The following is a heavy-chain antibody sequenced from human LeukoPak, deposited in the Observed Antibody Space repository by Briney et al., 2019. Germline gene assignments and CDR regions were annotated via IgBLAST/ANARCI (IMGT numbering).Heavy chain of an antibody. V-gene: IGHV3-30*18. D-gene: IGHD3-3*01. CDR1: GFTFSSYG. J-gene: IGHJ4*02. CDR3: AKAHEYYDFWSGYYLLYFDY. Sequence: GRSLRLSCAASGFTFSSYGMHWVRQAPGKGLEWVAVISYDGSNKYYADSVKGRFTISRDNSKNTLYLQMNSLRAEDTAVYYCAKAHEYYDFWSGYYLLYFDYWGQGTLVTVSS. CDR2: ISYDGSNK.